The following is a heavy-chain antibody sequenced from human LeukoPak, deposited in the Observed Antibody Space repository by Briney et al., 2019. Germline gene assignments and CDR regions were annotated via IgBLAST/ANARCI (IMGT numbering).Heavy chain of an antibody. CDR1: GFTFSSYS. J-gene: IGHJ3*02. CDR3: ARDQEPYGSGGDGAFDI. Sequence: GGSLRLSCAASGFTFSSYSMNWVRQAPGKRLEWVSSISSSSSYIYYADSVKGRFTISRDNAKNSLYLQMNSLRAEDTAVYYCARDQEPYGSGGDGAFDIWGQGTMVTVSS. D-gene: IGHD3-10*01. CDR2: ISSSSSYI. V-gene: IGHV3-21*01.